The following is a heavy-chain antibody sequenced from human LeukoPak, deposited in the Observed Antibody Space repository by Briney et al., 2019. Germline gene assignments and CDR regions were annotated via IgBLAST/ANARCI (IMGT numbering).Heavy chain of an antibody. CDR1: GVSISSYS. D-gene: IGHD3-3*01. CDR2: VQYTGST. V-gene: IGHV4-59*01. Sequence: SETLSLTCSVSGVSISSYSWSWLRQAPGKGLEWIASVQYTGSTTYNPSLRSRLTISVDTSKNQFSLQLSSVTTADTAVYYCARVERNWSGYYAKVYYFDYWGQGTLVTVSS. J-gene: IGHJ4*02. CDR3: ARVERNWSGYYAKVYYFDY.